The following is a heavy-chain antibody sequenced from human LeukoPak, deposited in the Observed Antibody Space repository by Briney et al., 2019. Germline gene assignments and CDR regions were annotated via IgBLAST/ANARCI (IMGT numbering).Heavy chain of an antibody. V-gene: IGHV4-39*07. CDR2: IYYSGST. CDR1: GGSISSSTYY. CDR3: ARIRRSGSSFDY. J-gene: IGHJ4*02. D-gene: IGHD3-10*01. Sequence: PSETLSLTCTVSGGSISSSTYYWGWIRQPPGKGLEWIGSIYYSGSTYYNPSLKSRVTISVDTSKNQFSLKLSSVTAADTAAYYCARIRRSGSSFDYWGQGTLVTVSS.